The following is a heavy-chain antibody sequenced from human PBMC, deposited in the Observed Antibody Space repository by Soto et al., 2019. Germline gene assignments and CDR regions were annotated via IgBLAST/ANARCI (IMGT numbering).Heavy chain of an antibody. CDR3: TTDLISQYSGYDGGKNYYYMDV. CDR1: GFTFSNAW. D-gene: IGHD5-12*01. Sequence: EVQLVESGGGLVKPGGSLRLSCAASGFTFSNAWMSWVRQAPGKGLEWVGRIKSKTDGGTTDYAAPVKGRSTISRDDSKNTLYLQMNSLKTVDTAVYDYTTDLISQYSGYDGGKNYYYMDVSGKRTTVAVS. J-gene: IGHJ6*03. CDR2: IKSKTDGGTT. V-gene: IGHV3-15*01.